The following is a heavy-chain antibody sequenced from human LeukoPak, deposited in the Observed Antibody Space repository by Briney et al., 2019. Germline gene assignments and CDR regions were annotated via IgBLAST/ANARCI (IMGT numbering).Heavy chain of an antibody. J-gene: IGHJ3*02. CDR2: INPNSGGT. V-gene: IGHV1-2*02. CDR1: GYSFTGYY. Sequence: ASVMVSCKASGYSFTGYYMHWVRQAPGQGLEWMGWINPNSGGTNYAQKLQGRVTMTTDTSTSTAYMELRSLRSDDTAVYYCARDSGPPGLVDAFDIWGQGTMVTVSS. CDR3: ARDSGPPGLVDAFDI. D-gene: IGHD3-10*01.